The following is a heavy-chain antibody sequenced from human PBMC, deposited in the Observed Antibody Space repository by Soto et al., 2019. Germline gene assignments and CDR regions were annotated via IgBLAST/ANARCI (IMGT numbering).Heavy chain of an antibody. CDR3: AKDPFGDTNFPEYFQY. J-gene: IGHJ1*01. Sequence: EVQLLESGGDLVQPGGSLRLSCAASGFTFTSYAMSWVRQAPGKGLEWVATVSANGGRTYYADSVKGRFTISRDNSKNTMYVQMNSLRAEDTALYYCAKDPFGDTNFPEYFQYWGQGTLVTVSS. CDR2: VSANGGRT. D-gene: IGHD4-17*01. CDR1: GFTFTSYA. V-gene: IGHV3-23*01.